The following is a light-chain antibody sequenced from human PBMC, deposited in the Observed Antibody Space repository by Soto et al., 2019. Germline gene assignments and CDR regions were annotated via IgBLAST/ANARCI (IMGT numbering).Light chain of an antibody. V-gene: IGKV1-39*01. CDR1: QSISSY. CDR2: AAS. Sequence: DIQMTQSPSSLSASVGDRVTITCRASQSISSYLNWYQQKPGKAPKLLIYAASSLQSGVPSRFSCSGSGTDFPLTISRLQPEHFATYYCQQSYSTPLTFGGGTKVEIK. J-gene: IGKJ4*01. CDR3: QQSYSTPLT.